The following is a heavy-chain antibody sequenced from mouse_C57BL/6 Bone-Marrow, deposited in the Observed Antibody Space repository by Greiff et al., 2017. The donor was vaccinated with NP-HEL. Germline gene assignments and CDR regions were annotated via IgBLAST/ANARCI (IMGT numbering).Heavy chain of an antibody. CDR3: ARRASYYYGSSYDWYFDV. CDR2: IYPGSGST. CDR1: GYTFTSYW. Sequence: VQLQQPGAELVKPGASVKMSCKASGYTFTSYWITWVKQRPGQGLEWIGDIYPGSGSTNYNEKFKSKATLTVDTSSSTAYMQLSSLTSEDSAVYYGARRASYYYGSSYDWYFDVWGTGTTVTVSS. V-gene: IGHV1-55*01. D-gene: IGHD1-1*01. J-gene: IGHJ1*03.